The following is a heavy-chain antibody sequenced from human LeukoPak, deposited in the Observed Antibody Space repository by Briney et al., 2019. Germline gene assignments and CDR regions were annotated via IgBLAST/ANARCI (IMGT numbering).Heavy chain of an antibody. Sequence: GGSLRLSCAGSGFSFSSYGMHWVRQAPGKGLEWVSAISGSGGSTYYADSVKGRFTISRDNSKNTLYLQMNSLRAEDTAVYYCATYRQVLLPFESWGQGTLVTVSS. V-gene: IGHV3-23*01. CDR3: ATYRQVLLPFES. CDR1: GFSFSSYG. CDR2: ISGSGGST. J-gene: IGHJ4*02. D-gene: IGHD5-18*01.